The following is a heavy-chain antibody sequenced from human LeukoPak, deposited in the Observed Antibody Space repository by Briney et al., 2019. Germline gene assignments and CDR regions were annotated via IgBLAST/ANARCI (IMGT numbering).Heavy chain of an antibody. Sequence: SETLSLTCTVSGGSISSGSYYWSWIRQPAGKGLEWIGRIYTSGSTNYNPSLKSRVTISVDTSKNQFSLKLSSVTAADTAVYYCARESLTGYHWGQGTLVTVSS. D-gene: IGHD3-9*01. CDR1: GGSISSGSYY. V-gene: IGHV4-61*02. J-gene: IGHJ5*02. CDR2: IYTSGST. CDR3: ARESLTGYH.